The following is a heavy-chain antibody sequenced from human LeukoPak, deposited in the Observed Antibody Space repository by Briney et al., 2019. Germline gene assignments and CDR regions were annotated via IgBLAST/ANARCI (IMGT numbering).Heavy chain of an antibody. CDR1: GFTFRSYG. CDR3: ARELPPLEKYYFDY. CDR2: IWYDGSNK. D-gene: IGHD3-3*01. Sequence: PGGSLRLSCAASGFTFRSYGMHWVRQAPGKGLQWVAVIWYDGSNKYYADSVKGRFTISRDNSKNTLPLQMNSLRAEDTAVYYCARELPPLEKYYFDYWGQGTLVTVSS. V-gene: IGHV3-33*01. J-gene: IGHJ4*02.